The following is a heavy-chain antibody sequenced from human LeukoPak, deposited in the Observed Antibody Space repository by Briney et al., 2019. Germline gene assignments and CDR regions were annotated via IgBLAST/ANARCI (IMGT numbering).Heavy chain of an antibody. Sequence: SQTLSLTCTVSGGSISSGDYYWRWIRQPPGKGLEWIGYIYYSGSTNYNPSLKSRVTISVDTSKNQFSLKLSSVTAADTAVHYCARDTFHGQARYDYWGQGTLVTVSS. D-gene: IGHD2-21*01. CDR2: IYYSGST. J-gene: IGHJ4*02. V-gene: IGHV4-61*08. CDR3: ARDTFHGQARYDY. CDR1: GGSISSGDYY.